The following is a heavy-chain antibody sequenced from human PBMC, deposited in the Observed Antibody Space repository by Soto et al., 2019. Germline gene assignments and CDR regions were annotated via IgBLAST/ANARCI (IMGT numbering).Heavy chain of an antibody. CDR3: ARDRSTYCSSTSCYADYYYYGMDV. Sequence: QVQLQESGPGLVKPSGTLSLTCAVSGGSISSSNWWSWVRQPPGKGLEWIGEIYHSGSTNYNPSLESRVTIAVDKSKNQFSLKLSSVTAADTAVYYCARDRSTYCSSTSCYADYYYYGMDVWGQGTTVTVSS. D-gene: IGHD2-2*01. J-gene: IGHJ6*02. CDR1: GGSISSSNW. CDR2: IYHSGST. V-gene: IGHV4-4*02.